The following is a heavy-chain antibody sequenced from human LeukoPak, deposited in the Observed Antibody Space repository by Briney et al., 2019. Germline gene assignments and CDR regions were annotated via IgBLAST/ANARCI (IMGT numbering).Heavy chain of an antibody. Sequence: GGSLRLSCAASGFTFSSYAMSWVRQAPGKGLEWVSGMSGSGGSTYYADSVKGRFTISRDNSKNTLYLQMNTLRAEDTALYYCAKDREYSYVYDAFDIWGQGTLVTVSS. CDR1: GFTFSSYA. CDR3: AKDREYSYVYDAFDI. J-gene: IGHJ3*02. D-gene: IGHD3-16*01. CDR2: MSGSGGST. V-gene: IGHV3-23*01.